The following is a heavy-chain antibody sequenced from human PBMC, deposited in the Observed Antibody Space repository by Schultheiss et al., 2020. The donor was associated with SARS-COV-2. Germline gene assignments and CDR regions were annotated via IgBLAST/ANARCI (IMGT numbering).Heavy chain of an antibody. CDR2: IYYSGST. CDR3: ARGGSSIAARYFDY. J-gene: IGHJ4*02. Sequence: GSLRLSCAVYGGSFSGYYWSWIRQPPGKGLEWIGYIYYSGSTNYNPSLKSRVTISVDTSKNQFSLKLSSVTAADTAVYYCARGGSSIAARYFDYWGQGTLVTVSS. V-gene: IGHV4-34*01. D-gene: IGHD6-6*01. CDR1: GGSFSGYY.